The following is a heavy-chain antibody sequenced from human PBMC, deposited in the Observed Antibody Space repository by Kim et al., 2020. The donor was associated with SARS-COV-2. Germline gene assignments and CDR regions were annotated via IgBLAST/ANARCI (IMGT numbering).Heavy chain of an antibody. J-gene: IGHJ2*01. CDR3: VREDIGFDEP. D-gene: IGHD5-12*01. Sequence: GGSLRLSCAASGFIFSDRFMSWIRQPPGKGLEWLGYISPTGTTTFYADSVKGRFTISRDNARNSLSLQMNSLRADDTAFYYCVREDIGFDEPWGRGTLVT. CDR1: GFIFSDRF. V-gene: IGHV3-11*01. CDR2: ISPTGTTT.